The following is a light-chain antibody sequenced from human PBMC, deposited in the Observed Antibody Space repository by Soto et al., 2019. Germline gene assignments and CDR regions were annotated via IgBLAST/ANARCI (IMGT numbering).Light chain of an antibody. J-gene: IGKJ4*01. V-gene: IGKV3-20*01. Sequence: EIVLTQSPATLSLSPGERATLSCRASQSVSSYYLAWYQQKPGQAPRLLIYGASNRATGIPARFSGSGSGTDFTLTISRLQPVDIAVYYCQQYATTPPITFGGGTKVDIK. CDR2: GAS. CDR1: QSVSSYY. CDR3: QQYATTPPIT.